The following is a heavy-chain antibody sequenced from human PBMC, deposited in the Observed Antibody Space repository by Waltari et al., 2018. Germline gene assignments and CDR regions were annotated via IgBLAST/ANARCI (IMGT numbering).Heavy chain of an antibody. D-gene: IGHD1-26*01. CDR1: GFSFSNYW. CDR3: ARKWEVPRSNWYFDL. Sequence: EVQLVESGGGLVQPGGSLRLSCAASGFSFSNYWMHWVRQAPGKGLLWGSHINSDGRSASYADSVKGRFTISRDNAKNTLYLQMNSLRAEDTAVYFCARKWEVPRSNWYFDLWGRGTLVTVSS. J-gene: IGHJ2*01. CDR2: INSDGRSA. V-gene: IGHV3-74*01.